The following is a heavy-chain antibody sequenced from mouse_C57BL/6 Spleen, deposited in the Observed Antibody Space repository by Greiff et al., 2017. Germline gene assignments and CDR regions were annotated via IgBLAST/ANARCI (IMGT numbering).Heavy chain of an antibody. CDR3: SRKEIEGFAN. CDR2: IYPGDGDT. J-gene: IGHJ3*01. V-gene: IGHV1-80*01. CDR1: GYAFSGYW. Sequence: QVQLQQSGAELVKPGASVKISCKASGYAFSGYWMNWVKQRPGKGLEWIGQIYPGDGDTNYNGKFKGKATLTADKSSSTAYMQLSSLTSEDSAVYFCSRKEIEGFANWGKGTLVTVSA.